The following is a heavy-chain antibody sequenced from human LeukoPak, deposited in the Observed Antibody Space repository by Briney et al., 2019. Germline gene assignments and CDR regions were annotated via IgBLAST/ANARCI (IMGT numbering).Heavy chain of an antibody. D-gene: IGHD4-17*01. CDR1: GGSISSYY. V-gene: IGHV4-59*01. CDR2: IYYSGST. CDR3: ARALTPTTVTRD. J-gene: IGHJ4*02. Sequence: SETLSLTCTASGGSISSYYWSWIRQPPGKGLEWIGYIYYSGSTNYNPSLKSRVTISVDTSKNQFSLKLSSVTAADTAVYYCARALTPTTVTRDWGQGTLVTVSS.